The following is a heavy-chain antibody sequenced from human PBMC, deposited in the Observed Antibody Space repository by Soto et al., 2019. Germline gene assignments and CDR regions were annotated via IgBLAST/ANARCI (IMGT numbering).Heavy chain of an antibody. CDR1: GGSISRGGYS. J-gene: IGHJ4*02. D-gene: IGHD3-16*01. V-gene: IGHV4-30-2*01. CDR3: ARGGGFLGY. Sequence: SETLSLTWAVSGGSISRGGYSWSWIRQPPGKGLEWIGYISHTGSTYYNPSLKSRVTISVDRSKNQFSLKLSSVTAADTAVYYCARGGGFLGYWGQGTLVTVSS. CDR2: ISHTGST.